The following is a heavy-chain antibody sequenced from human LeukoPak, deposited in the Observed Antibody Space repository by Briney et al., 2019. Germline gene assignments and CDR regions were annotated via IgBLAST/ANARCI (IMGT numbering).Heavy chain of an antibody. CDR1: GGSFSGYY. J-gene: IGHJ6*03. D-gene: IGHD4-11*01. CDR3: ARHPIKHYRRMTRGYYYMDV. Sequence: SETLSLTCAVYGGSFSGYYWSWIRQPPGKGLEWIGEINHSGSTNYNPSLKSRVTISVDTSKNQFSLKLSSVTAADTAVYYCARHPIKHYRRMTRGYYYMDVWGKGTTVTISS. V-gene: IGHV4-34*01. CDR2: INHSGST.